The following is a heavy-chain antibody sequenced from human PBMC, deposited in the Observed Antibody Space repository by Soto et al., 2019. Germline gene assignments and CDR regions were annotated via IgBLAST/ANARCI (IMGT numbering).Heavy chain of an antibody. CDR1: GFTFSNHG. V-gene: IGHV3-23*01. Sequence: EVHLLESGGGLAQPGGSLRLSCAASGFTFSNHGMTWVRQAPGKGLEWVFSVSADGYTTYYADSVRGRLTISRDNSGDTVYVRMNNLRAEDTALYYCAREASVPSFGEFWFFDLWGRGTQVTVSS. J-gene: IGHJ2*01. D-gene: IGHD3-10*01. CDR3: AREASVPSFGEFWFFDL. CDR2: VSADGYTT.